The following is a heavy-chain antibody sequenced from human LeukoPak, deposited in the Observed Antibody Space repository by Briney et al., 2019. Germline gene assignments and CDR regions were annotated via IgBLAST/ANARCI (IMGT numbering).Heavy chain of an antibody. CDR3: ARGPRPYYYDSSGYYSNHCFDY. Sequence: ASVKVSCKASGYTFTSYAMHWVRQAPGQRLEWMGWINAGNGNTKYSQKFQGRVTITRDTSASTAYMELSSLRSEDTAVYYCARGPRPYYYDSSGYYSNHCFDYWGQGTLVTVSS. D-gene: IGHD3-22*01. J-gene: IGHJ4*02. V-gene: IGHV1-3*01. CDR1: GYTFTSYA. CDR2: INAGNGNT.